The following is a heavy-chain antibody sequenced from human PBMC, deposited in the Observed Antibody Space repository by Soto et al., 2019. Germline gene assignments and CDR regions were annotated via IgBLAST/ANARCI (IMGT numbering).Heavy chain of an antibody. J-gene: IGHJ5*01. Sequence: SETLSLTCTVSGVSIHNSHSFWAWIRQPPGKGLQFIASVYHNGGAHYNSSLKSRVTISVDTANNQVSLRMRSLTAADTAFYYCGRVVEGATRHTDPDSWGQGILVTVSS. CDR1: GVSIHNSHSF. CDR3: GRVVEGATRHTDPDS. V-gene: IGHV4-39*01. CDR2: VYHNGGA. D-gene: IGHD2-21*01.